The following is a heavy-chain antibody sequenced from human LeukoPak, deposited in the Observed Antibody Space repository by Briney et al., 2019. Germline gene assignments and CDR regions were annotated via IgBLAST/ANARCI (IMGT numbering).Heavy chain of an antibody. J-gene: IGHJ4*02. D-gene: IGHD3-3*01. Sequence: PSETLSLTCTVSGGSISSSSYYWGWIRQPPGKGLEWIGSIYYSGSTYYNPSLKSRVTISVDTSKNQFSLKLSSVTAADTAVYYCARDLLEPLWPPQGYWGQGTLVTVSS. CDR3: ARDLLEPLWPPQGY. CDR2: IYYSGST. CDR1: GGSISSSSYY. V-gene: IGHV4-39*07.